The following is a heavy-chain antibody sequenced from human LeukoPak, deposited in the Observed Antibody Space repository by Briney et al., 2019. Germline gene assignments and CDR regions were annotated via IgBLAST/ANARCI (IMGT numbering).Heavy chain of an antibody. V-gene: IGHV4-39*01. J-gene: IGHJ5*02. D-gene: IGHD3-3*01. CDR2: IYYSGST. CDR3: ARLSRGLPQPDYDFWSGFPNWFDP. CDR1: GGSVSSGSYY. Sequence: SETLSLTCTVSGGSVSSGSYYWSWIRQPPGKGLEWIGSIYYSGSTYYNPSLKSRVTISVDTSKNQFSLKLSSVTAADTAVYYCARLSRGLPQPDYDFWSGFPNWFDPWGQGTLVTVSS.